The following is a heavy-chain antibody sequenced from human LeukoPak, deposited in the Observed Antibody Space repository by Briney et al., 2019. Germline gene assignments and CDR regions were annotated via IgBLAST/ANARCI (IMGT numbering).Heavy chain of an antibody. D-gene: IGHD3-10*01. V-gene: IGHV3-30*02. CDR2: IRYDGSNK. Sequence: PGGSLRLSCAASGLTFSSYGMHWVRQAPGKGLEWVAFIRYDGSNKYYADSVKGRFTISRDNSKNTLYLQMNSLRAEDTAVYYCAKDQLRGIGTFDIWGQGTMVTVSS. CDR3: AKDQLRGIGTFDI. CDR1: GLTFSSYG. J-gene: IGHJ3*02.